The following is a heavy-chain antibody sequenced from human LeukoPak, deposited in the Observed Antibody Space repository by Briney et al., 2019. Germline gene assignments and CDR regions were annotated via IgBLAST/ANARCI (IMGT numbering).Heavy chain of an antibody. CDR3: ARSPHCTNGVCPFDY. Sequence: ASVKVSCKASGYTFTGYYMHWVRQAPGQGLEWMGWINPNSGGTNYAQKFQGRVTMTRNTSISTAYMELSRLRSDDTAVYYCARSPHCTNGVCPFDYWGQGTLVTVSS. D-gene: IGHD2-8*01. CDR2: INPNSGGT. V-gene: IGHV1-2*02. J-gene: IGHJ4*02. CDR1: GYTFTGYY.